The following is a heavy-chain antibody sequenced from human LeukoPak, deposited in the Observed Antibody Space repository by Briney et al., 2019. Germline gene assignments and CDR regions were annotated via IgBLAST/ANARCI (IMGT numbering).Heavy chain of an antibody. J-gene: IGHJ3*02. CDR3: AKRWGTSHGAFDI. CDR1: GFTFSSYA. Sequence: GGSLRLSCVASGFTFSSYAMNWGRQAPGEGLEGGSVISGSGGSTYYADSVKGRFTISRDNSKNTLYLQMNSLRAEDTAVYYCAKRWGTSHGAFDIWGQGTMVTVSS. CDR2: ISGSGGST. D-gene: IGHD3-16*01. V-gene: IGHV3-23*01.